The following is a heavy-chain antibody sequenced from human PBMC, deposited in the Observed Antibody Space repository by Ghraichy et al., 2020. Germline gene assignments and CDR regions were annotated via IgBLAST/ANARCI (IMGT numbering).Heavy chain of an antibody. CDR1: GGSIRDINSSWGTTYY. CDR2: FSNTGTT. D-gene: IGHD3-22*01. V-gene: IGHV4-39*01. Sequence: SETLSLTCLVSGGSIRDINSSWGTTYYWAWIRQSPGKELEWIATFSNTGTTYYNPSLNSRVTISVDTSKNPFSLKVKSMSAADTALYYCPRLRGGDSRGYYYDFDTWGQGTLVTVSS. J-gene: IGHJ4*02. CDR3: PRLRGGDSRGYYYDFDT.